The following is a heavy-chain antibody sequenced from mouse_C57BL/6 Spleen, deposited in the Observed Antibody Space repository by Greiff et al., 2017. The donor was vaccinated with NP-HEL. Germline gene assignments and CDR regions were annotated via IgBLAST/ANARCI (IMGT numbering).Heavy chain of an antibody. CDR1: GYTFTDYY. J-gene: IGHJ2*01. CDR2: INPNNGGT. CDR3: ARSYYDYFYFDY. D-gene: IGHD2-4*01. Sequence: EVQLQQSGPELVKPGASVKISCKASGYTFTDYYMTWVKQSHGKSLEWIGDINPNNGGTSYIQKFKGKATLTVDKSSSTAYMELRSLTSEDSAVYYCARSYYDYFYFDYWGQGTTLTVSS. V-gene: IGHV1-26*01.